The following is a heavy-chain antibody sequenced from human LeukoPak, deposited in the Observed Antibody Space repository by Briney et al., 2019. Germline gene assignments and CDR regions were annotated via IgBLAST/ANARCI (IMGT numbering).Heavy chain of an antibody. Sequence: SETLSLTCTVSGGSISSSNYYWGWIRQPPGKGLEWIGSIYYSGSTYYNPSLRSRVTISADTSKNQFSLKLSSVTAADTAVYYCARHSSSTCCYFLPWGQGTLVTVSS. V-gene: IGHV4-39*01. CDR3: ARHSSSTCCYFLP. CDR2: IYYSGST. CDR1: GGSISSSNYY. D-gene: IGHD2-2*01. J-gene: IGHJ5*02.